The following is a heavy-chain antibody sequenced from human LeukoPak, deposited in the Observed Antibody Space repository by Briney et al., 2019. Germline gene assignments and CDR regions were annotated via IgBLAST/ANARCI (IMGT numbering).Heavy chain of an antibody. V-gene: IGHV1-2*02. CDR3: AGYYGSGSYNWFDP. CDR2: INPNSGGT. J-gene: IGHJ5*02. Sequence: ASVTVSFKASGYTFTFYYMYWVRHAPAQGLEWMGWINPNSGGTNYAHQFQGRVTMTRDAYISTAYMELSRLRSDDTAVYYCAGYYGSGSYNWFDPWGQGTLVTVSS. D-gene: IGHD3-10*01. CDR1: GYTFTFYY.